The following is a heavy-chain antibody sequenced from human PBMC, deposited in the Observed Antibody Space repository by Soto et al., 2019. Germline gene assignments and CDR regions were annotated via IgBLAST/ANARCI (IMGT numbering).Heavy chain of an antibody. D-gene: IGHD6-13*01. CDR1: GGSISSYY. V-gene: IGHV4-59*12. CDR3: ASSHAGAHITAAVH. J-gene: IGHJ4*02. CDR2: IYYSGST. Sequence: SETLSLTCTVSGGSISSYYWSWIRQPPGKGLEWIGYIYYSGSTNYTPSLKSRVTISVDRSKNQFSLKLSSVTAADTAVYYCASSHAGAHITAAVHWGQGTLVTVSS.